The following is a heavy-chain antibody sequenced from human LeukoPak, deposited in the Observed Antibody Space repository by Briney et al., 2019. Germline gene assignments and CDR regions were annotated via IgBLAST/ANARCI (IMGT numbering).Heavy chain of an antibody. CDR2: INPNSGGT. V-gene: IGHV1-2*02. D-gene: IGHD5-24*01. CDR1: GYTFTGYY. J-gene: IGHJ4*02. Sequence: ASVKVSCKASGYTFTGYYMHWVRQAPGQELEWMGWINPNSGGTNYAQNFQGRVTMTRDTSISTAYMELSRLRSDDTAVYYCARDLQFTGLDYWGQGTLVTVSS. CDR3: ARDLQFTGLDY.